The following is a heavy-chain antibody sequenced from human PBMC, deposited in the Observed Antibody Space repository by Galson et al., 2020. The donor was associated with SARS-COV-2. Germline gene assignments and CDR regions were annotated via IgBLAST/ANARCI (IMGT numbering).Heavy chain of an antibody. CDR2: IEYSGDVT. CDR1: GFIFRNYD. CDR3: AKHNIRAYDY. V-gene: IGHV3-23*01. J-gene: IGHJ4*02. Sequence: SCAASGFIFRNYDFSWVRQAPGQGLEWVSHIEYSGDVTYYVDSVKGRFTVSRDNSKNMLYLEMNNLKVGDTAVYFCAKHNIRAYDYWGQGSLVTVSS. D-gene: IGHD1-26*01.